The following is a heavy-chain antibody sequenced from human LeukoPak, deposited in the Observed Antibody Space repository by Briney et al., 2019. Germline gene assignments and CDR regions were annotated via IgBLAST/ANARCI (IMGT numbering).Heavy chain of an antibody. D-gene: IGHD2-21*01. Sequence: SETLSLTCAVYGGSFSGYYRSWIRQPPGKGLEWIGEINHSGSTNYNPSLKSRVTISVDTSKNQFSLKLSSVTAADTAAYYCASEIPPYYYGMDVWGQGTTVTVPS. V-gene: IGHV4-34*01. CDR1: GGSFSGYY. CDR3: ASEIPPYYYGMDV. J-gene: IGHJ6*02. CDR2: INHSGST.